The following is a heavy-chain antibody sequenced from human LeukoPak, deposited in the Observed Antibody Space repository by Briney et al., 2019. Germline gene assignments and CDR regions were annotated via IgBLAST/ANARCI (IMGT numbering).Heavy chain of an antibody. CDR1: GGTFSSYA. V-gene: IGHV1-69*13. D-gene: IGHD2-2*01. CDR3: ARSIGTRGYYYYYMDV. Sequence: SVKVSCKASGGTFSSYAISWVRQALGQGLEWVGGIIPIFGTANYAQKFQGRVTITADESTSTAYMELSSLRSEDTAVYYCARSIGTRGYYYYYMDVWGKGTTVTVSS. CDR2: IIPIFGTA. J-gene: IGHJ6*03.